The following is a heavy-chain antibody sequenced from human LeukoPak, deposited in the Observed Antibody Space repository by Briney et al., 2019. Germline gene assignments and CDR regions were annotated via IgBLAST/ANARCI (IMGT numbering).Heavy chain of an antibody. CDR3: ATLPGSGSYYDFWSGYRYYVDV. V-gene: IGHV1-69*01. D-gene: IGHD3-3*01. J-gene: IGHJ6*03. CDR1: GGTFSSYA. CDR2: IIPIFGTA. Sequence: GSSVKVSCKASGGTFSSYAISWVRQAPGQGLEWMGGIIPIFGTANYAQKFQGRVTITAGESTSTAYMELSSLRSEDTAVYYCATLPGSGSYYDFWSGYRYYVDVWGKGTTVTVSS.